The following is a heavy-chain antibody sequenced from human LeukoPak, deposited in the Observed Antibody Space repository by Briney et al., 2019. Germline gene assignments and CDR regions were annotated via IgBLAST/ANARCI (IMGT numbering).Heavy chain of an antibody. CDR3: AKAHDYGDYAGFDY. CDR1: GFNFDDYA. D-gene: IGHD4-17*01. Sequence: GRPLRLSCAASGFNFDDYAMHWVRQAPGKGLEWVSGISWNSGNIAYADSVKGRFTISRDSAKTSLYLQINNLRAEDTALCYCAKAHDYGDYAGFDYRGQGTLVSVSS. CDR2: ISWNSGNI. J-gene: IGHJ4*02. V-gene: IGHV3-9*01.